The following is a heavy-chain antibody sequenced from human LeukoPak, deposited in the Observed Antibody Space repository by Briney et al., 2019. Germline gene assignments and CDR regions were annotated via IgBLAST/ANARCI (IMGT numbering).Heavy chain of an antibody. V-gene: IGHV4-59*01. Sequence: SETLSLTCTVSGGSISSYYWSWIRQPPGKGLEWIGYIYYSGSTNYNPSLKSRVTISVDASKNQFSLKLSSVTAADTAVYYCAGGTGTPPPYFDYWGQGTLVTVSS. D-gene: IGHD1-1*01. CDR2: IYYSGST. CDR3: AGGTGTPPPYFDY. CDR1: GGSISSYY. J-gene: IGHJ4*02.